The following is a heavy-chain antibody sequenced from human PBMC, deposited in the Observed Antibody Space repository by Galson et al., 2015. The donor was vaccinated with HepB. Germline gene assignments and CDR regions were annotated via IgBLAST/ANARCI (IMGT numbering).Heavy chain of an antibody. V-gene: IGHV3-48*02. CDR2: ISSSSSTI. CDR1: GFTFSSYS. D-gene: IGHD2-2*01. J-gene: IGHJ3*02. CDR3: ARELGYCSSTSCYGGAFDI. Sequence: SLRLSCAASGFTFSSYSMNWVRQAPGKGLEWVSYISSSSSTIYYADSVKGRFTISRDNAKNSLYLQMNSLRDEDTAVYYCARELGYCSSTSCYGGAFDIWGQGTMVTVSS.